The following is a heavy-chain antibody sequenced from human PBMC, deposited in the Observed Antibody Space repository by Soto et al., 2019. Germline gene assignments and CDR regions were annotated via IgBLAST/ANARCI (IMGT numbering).Heavy chain of an antibody. Sequence: QVQLMESGGGVVQPGRSLRLSCAASGFTFSSYAMHWVRQAPGKGLEWVAVISYDGSNKYYADSVKGRFTISRDNSKNTLYLQMNSLRAEDTAVYYCARETLLYDYVWGSDFDYWGQGTLVTVSS. V-gene: IGHV3-30-3*01. CDR2: ISYDGSNK. CDR1: GFTFSSYA. D-gene: IGHD3-16*01. CDR3: ARETLLYDYVWGSDFDY. J-gene: IGHJ4*02.